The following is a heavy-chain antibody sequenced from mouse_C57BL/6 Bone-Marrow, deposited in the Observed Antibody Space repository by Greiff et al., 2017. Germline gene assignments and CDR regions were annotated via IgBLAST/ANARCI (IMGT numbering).Heavy chain of an antibody. J-gene: IGHJ2*01. Sequence: EVNVVESGGGLVKPGGSLKLSCAASGFPFSDYGMHWVRQAPEKGLEWVSYISSGSSTIYYADPVTGRFTISRDNAKNTLFLQMTSLRSEDTAMYYCARKTPITTVDFDYWGQGTTLTVSS. V-gene: IGHV5-17*01. D-gene: IGHD1-1*01. CDR1: GFPFSDYG. CDR3: ARKTPITTVDFDY. CDR2: ISSGSSTI.